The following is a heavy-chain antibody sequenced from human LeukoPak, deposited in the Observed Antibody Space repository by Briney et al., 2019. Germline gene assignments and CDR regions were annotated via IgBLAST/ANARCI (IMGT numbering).Heavy chain of an antibody. Sequence: GASVKVSCKASGYTFTSYDINWVRQATGQGLEWMGWMNPNSGNTGYAQKFQGRVTMTRNTSISTAYMELSSLRSEDTAVYYCARLDPDSSGYGFDYWGQGTLVTVSS. J-gene: IGHJ4*02. CDR3: ARLDPDSSGYGFDY. D-gene: IGHD3-22*01. V-gene: IGHV1-8*01. CDR1: GYTFTSYD. CDR2: MNPNSGNT.